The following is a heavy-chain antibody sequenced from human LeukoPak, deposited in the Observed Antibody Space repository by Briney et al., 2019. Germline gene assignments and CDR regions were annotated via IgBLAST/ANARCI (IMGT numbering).Heavy chain of an antibody. CDR1: GFTFSSYW. Sequence: SGGSLRLSCAASGFTFSSYWMHWVRQAPGKGLVWVSRINSDGSSTTYADSVKGRFTISRDNAKNTLYLQMNSLRAEDTAVYYCARGLLRATRTGYPDYWGQGTLVTVSS. V-gene: IGHV3-74*01. CDR2: INSDGSST. CDR3: ARGLLRATRTGYPDY. J-gene: IGHJ4*02. D-gene: IGHD5-24*01.